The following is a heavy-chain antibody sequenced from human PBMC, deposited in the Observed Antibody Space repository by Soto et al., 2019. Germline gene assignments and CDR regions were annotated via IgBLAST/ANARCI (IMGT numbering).Heavy chain of an antibody. CDR2: IWYDGGNK. CDR1: GCMFINYG. CDR3: ARDANGDYDYYYYGMDV. Sequence: GGSLRLSCAASGCMFINYGMHWVRQAPGKGLEWVAIIWYDGGNKYYADSVKGRFTISRDNSKNTLYLQMNSLRVEDTAVYYCARDANGDYDYYYYGMDVWGQGTMVTVSS. V-gene: IGHV3-33*01. D-gene: IGHD4-17*01. J-gene: IGHJ6*02.